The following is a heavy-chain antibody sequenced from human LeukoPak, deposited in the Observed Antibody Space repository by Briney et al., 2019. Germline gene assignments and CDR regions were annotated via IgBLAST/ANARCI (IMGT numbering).Heavy chain of an antibody. CDR2: INPNSGGT. CDR1: GYTFTGYY. J-gene: IGHJ5*02. Sequence: ASVKVSCKASGYTFTGYYMHWVRQAPGQGLEWMGWINPNSGGTNYAQKFQGRVTMTRDTSISTAYMELSRLRSDDTAVYYCARVRGYAGWFDPWGQGTLVTVSS. D-gene: IGHD5-12*01. CDR3: ARVRGYAGWFDP. V-gene: IGHV1-2*02.